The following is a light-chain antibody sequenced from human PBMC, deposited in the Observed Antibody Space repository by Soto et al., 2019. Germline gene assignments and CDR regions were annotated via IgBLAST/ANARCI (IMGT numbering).Light chain of an antibody. CDR1: SSNIGSNY. Sequence: QSVLTQPPSASGTPGQRVTISCSGSSSNIGSNYVYWYQQLPGTAPKLLIYRNNQRPSGVPDRFSGSKSGTSASLAISGLRSEDEADYYCAAWDDNLSGLYVSGTGTKVTVL. V-gene: IGLV1-47*01. CDR2: RNN. CDR3: AAWDDNLSGLYV. J-gene: IGLJ1*01.